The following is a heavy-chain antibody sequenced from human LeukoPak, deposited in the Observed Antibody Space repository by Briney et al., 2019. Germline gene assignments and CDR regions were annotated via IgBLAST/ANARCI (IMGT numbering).Heavy chain of an antibody. CDR1: GFTFSSYW. CDR2: IKQDGSEK. V-gene: IGHV3-7*01. J-gene: IGHJ6*02. CDR3: ARDGLIAVAGTNYYYGMDV. D-gene: IGHD6-19*01. Sequence: GGSLRLSCAASGFTFSSYWMSWVRQAPGKGLEWVANIKQDGSEKYYVDSVKGRFTISRDNAKNSLYLQMNSLRAEDTAVYYCARDGLIAVAGTNYYYGMDVWGQGTTVTVSS.